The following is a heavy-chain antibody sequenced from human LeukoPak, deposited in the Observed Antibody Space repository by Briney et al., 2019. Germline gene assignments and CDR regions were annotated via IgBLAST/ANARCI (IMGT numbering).Heavy chain of an antibody. CDR1: GGSISSYY. D-gene: IGHD2-2*01. CDR2: IYYSGST. V-gene: IGHV4-59*01. J-gene: IGHJ6*03. CDR3: ARVRSLGYCSSTSCYSYYYYMDV. Sequence: SETLSLTCTVSGGSISSYYWSWIRQPPGKGLEWIGYIYYSGSTNYNPSLKSRVTISVDTSKNQFSLKLSSVTAADTAVYYCARVRSLGYCSSTSCYSYYYYMDVWGKGTTVTVSS.